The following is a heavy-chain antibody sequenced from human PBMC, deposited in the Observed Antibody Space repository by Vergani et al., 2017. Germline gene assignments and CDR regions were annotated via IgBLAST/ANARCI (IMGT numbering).Heavy chain of an antibody. CDR1: GFTFSSYE. J-gene: IGHJ4*02. V-gene: IGHV3-48*03. D-gene: IGHD3-10*01. Sequence: EVQLVESGGGLVQPGGSLRLSCAASGFTFSSYEMNWVRQAPGKGLEWVSYISSSGSTIYYADSVKGRFTISRDNAKNSLYLQMNSLRAEDTAVYYCARYLRFGELPYFDYWGQGTLVTVSS. CDR3: ARYLRFGELPYFDY. CDR2: ISSSGSTI.